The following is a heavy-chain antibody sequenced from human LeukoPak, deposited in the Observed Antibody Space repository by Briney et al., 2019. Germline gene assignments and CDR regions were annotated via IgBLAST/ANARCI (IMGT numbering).Heavy chain of an antibody. Sequence: SETLSLTCTVSGGSISNYCWSWIRQSAGKGLEWIGRIYITGSTNYDPSLKSRVSMSLDTSKNQLSLKLSSVTAADTAVYYCARVHYYDNSGYWFFDYWGQGTLVTVSS. CDR3: ARVHYYDNSGYWFFDY. CDR2: IYITGST. CDR1: GGSISNYC. V-gene: IGHV4-4*07. J-gene: IGHJ4*02. D-gene: IGHD3-22*01.